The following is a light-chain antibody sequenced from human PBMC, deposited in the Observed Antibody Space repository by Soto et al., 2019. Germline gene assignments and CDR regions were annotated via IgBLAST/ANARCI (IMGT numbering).Light chain of an antibody. V-gene: IGKV1-5*01. J-gene: IGKJ1*01. CDR3: QQYNSYSWT. Sequence: DIQMTQSPSTLSASVGDRVTITCRASQSIGSWLAWYQQKPGKAPKLLIYDASSLESGVPSKFSGSGSGTEFTPTISSLQPDDFATYYCQQYNSYSWTFGQGTKVDIK. CDR2: DAS. CDR1: QSIGSW.